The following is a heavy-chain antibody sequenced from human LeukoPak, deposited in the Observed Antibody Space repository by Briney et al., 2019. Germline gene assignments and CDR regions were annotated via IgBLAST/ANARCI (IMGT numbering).Heavy chain of an antibody. CDR1: GFTFSSYA. Sequence: GGSLRLSCAVSGFTFSSYAMSWVGQAPGKGLEWVSGISGSGGYTYYADSVKGRFTFSRDNPKNTLYLEMSSLRAEDTAVYYCAMMVRALYFDYWGQGTLVTVSS. J-gene: IGHJ4*02. CDR3: AMMVRALYFDY. V-gene: IGHV3-23*01. CDR2: ISGSGGYT. D-gene: IGHD3-10*01.